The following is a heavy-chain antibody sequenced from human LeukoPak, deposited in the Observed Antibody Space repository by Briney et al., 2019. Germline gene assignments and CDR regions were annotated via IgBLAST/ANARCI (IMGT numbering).Heavy chain of an antibody. Sequence: NPSETLSLTCSVSGGSISSYYWSWIRQPPGKGLENIGYIHYIGSTNYSPSLKSRVTISVDTSKNQFSLKLTSVTAADTAVYYCARDRGFTMLSYMDVWGKGTTVTVSS. CDR1: GGSISSYY. CDR3: ARDRGFTMLSYMDV. J-gene: IGHJ6*03. D-gene: IGHD3-10*02. V-gene: IGHV4-59*01. CDR2: IHYIGST.